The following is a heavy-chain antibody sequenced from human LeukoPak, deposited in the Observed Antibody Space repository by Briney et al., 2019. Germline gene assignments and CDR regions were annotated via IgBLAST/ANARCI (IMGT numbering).Heavy chain of an antibody. D-gene: IGHD3-22*01. V-gene: IGHV4-39*07. J-gene: IGHJ4*02. CDR2: IYYSGST. Sequence: PSETLSLTCTVSGGSISSSTYYWGWIRQPPGKGLEWIGSIYYSGSTYYNPSLKSRVTMSVDTSKNQFSLKLSSVTAADTAVYYCARGARIVVTPGDPTRTKYYYFDYWGQGTLVTVSS. CDR3: ARGARIVVTPGDPTRTKYYYFDY. CDR1: GGSISSSTYY.